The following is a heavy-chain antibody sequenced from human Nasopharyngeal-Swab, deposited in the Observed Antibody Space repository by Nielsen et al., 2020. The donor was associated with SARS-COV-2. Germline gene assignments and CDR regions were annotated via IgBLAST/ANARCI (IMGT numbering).Heavy chain of an antibody. J-gene: IGHJ3*01. CDR1: GFTFSNAW. D-gene: IGHD7-27*01. CDR2: IKSRGDGGTI. CDR3: ATSLTAGAFDF. Sequence: SSVVSGFTFSNAWMTWVRQAPGKVLECVGLIKSRGDGGTIHYTAPVKGRVTISGDDSKNTLFLQMNNLKSEDTAVYYCATSLTAGAFDFWGQGTMVTVSS. V-gene: IGHV3-15*01.